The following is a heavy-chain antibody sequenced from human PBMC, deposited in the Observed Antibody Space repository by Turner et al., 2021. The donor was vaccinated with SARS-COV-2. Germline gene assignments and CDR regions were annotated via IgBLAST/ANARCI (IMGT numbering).Heavy chain of an antibody. V-gene: IGHV4-59*08. D-gene: IGHD1-1*01. Sequence: QLQLPESGAGLFRPSETLSLTCTVPGGSISSKSWSWIRQSPGRGLEWIGYFYKIGSIDYNPTLRSRVTISVDTSKNQLYLNLISMTAADTAVYYCARHQGSTSGYDHGMNVWGQGTAVIVSS. J-gene: IGHJ6*02. CDR1: GGSISSKS. CDR2: FYKIGSI. CDR3: ARHQGSTSGYDHGMNV.